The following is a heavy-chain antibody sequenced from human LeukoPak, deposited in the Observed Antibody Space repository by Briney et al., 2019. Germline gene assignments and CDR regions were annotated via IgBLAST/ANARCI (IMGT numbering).Heavy chain of an antibody. CDR3: ARVDTIFGVAIPYYYYYMDV. CDR1: GGSIISSSYY. CDR2: IYYSGST. J-gene: IGHJ6*03. V-gene: IGHV4-39*01. D-gene: IGHD3-3*01. Sequence: SETLSLTCTVSGGSIISSSYYWGWIRQPPGKGLELIGSIYYSGSTYYNPSPKSRVTISVDTSKNQFSLKLSSVTAADTAVYYCARVDTIFGVAIPYYYYYMDVWGKGTTVTVSS.